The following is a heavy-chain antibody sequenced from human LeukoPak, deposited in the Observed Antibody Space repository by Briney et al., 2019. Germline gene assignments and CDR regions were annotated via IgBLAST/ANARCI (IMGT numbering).Heavy chain of an antibody. CDR3: ASHTTYYDILTGYYGHDAFDI. CDR1: GGSISSSSYY. Sequence: SETLSLTCTVSGGSISSSSYYWGWIRQPPGKGLEWIGSIYYSGSTYYNPSLKSRVTISVDTSKNQFSLKLSSVTAADTAVYYCASHTTYYDILTGYYGHDAFDIWGQGTMVTVSS. D-gene: IGHD3-9*01. J-gene: IGHJ3*02. CDR2: IYYSGST. V-gene: IGHV4-39*07.